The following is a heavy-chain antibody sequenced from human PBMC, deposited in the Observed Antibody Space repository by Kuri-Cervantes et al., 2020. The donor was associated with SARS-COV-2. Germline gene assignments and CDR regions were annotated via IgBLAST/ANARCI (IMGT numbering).Heavy chain of an antibody. CDR2: ISGSGGNT. CDR3: ARDWVVVVDYYYGMDV. Sequence: GESLKISCAASRFTFSSYAMSWVRQPPGKGLEWVSAISGSGGNTYYAASVKGRFTISRDNSKNTLYLQMNSLRAEDTAVYYCARDWVVVVDYYYGMDVWGQGTTVTVSS. V-gene: IGHV3-23*01. D-gene: IGHD2-15*01. CDR1: RFTFSSYA. J-gene: IGHJ6*02.